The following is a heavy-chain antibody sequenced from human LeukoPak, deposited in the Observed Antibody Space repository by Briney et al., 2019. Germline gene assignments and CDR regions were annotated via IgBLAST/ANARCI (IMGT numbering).Heavy chain of an antibody. J-gene: IGHJ4*02. CDR2: MSGSGGST. D-gene: IGHD1-26*01. V-gene: IGHV3-23*01. Sequence: PGGSLRLSCAASGFTFNNYAMSWVRQTPGKGLEWVSGMSGSGGSTYYADSVKGRFTISRDNAKNSLYLQMNSLRAEDTALYYCAKDIGPRRVGAINYWGQGTLVTVSS. CDR3: AKDIGPRRVGAINY. CDR1: GFTFNNYA.